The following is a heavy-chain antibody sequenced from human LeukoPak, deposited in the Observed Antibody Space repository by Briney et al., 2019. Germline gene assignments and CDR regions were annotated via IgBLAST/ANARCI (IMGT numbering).Heavy chain of an antibody. V-gene: IGHV3-33*08. Sequence: GGSLRLSCAASGFTFSRYWMSWVRQAPGKGLEWVALIWYDGTDTYYADSVKGRFTISRDDSKNTVYLQMNSLRAEDTAFYYCARGFLDFDFWGHGTLVTVSS. CDR2: IWYDGTDT. J-gene: IGHJ4*01. CDR1: GFTFSRYW. CDR3: ARGFLDFDF. D-gene: IGHD3-3*01.